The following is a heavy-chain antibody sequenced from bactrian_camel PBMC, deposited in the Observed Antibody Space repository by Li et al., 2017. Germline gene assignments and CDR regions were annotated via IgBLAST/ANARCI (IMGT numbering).Heavy chain of an antibody. Sequence: HVQLVESGGGSVQAGGSVTLSCVASGFTESGAYVAWIRQAPGKGREGVASIYTETDRTYYADSVKGRFAIWQDNAKKTVYLQINYLRPEDTAMYYCAADLLLMRPLDASEYKYWGQGTQVTVS. CDR1: GFTESGAY. V-gene: IGHV3-2*01. J-gene: IGHJ4*01. D-gene: IGHD1*01. CDR3: AADLLLMRPLDASEYKY. CDR2: IYTETDRT.